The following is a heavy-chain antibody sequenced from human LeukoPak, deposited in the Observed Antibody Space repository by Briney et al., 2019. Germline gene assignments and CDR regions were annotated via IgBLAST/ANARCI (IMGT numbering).Heavy chain of an antibody. D-gene: IGHD5-18*01. J-gene: IGHJ4*02. CDR3: ASQRTSGYSYGYGY. Sequence: SETLSLTCTVSGGSISSSSYYWGWIRQPPGKGLEWIGSIYYSGSTYYNPSLKSRVTISVDTSKNQFSLKLSSVTAADTAVYYCASQRTSGYSYGYGYWGQGTLVTVSS. CDR1: GGSISSSSYY. V-gene: IGHV4-39*01. CDR2: IYYSGST.